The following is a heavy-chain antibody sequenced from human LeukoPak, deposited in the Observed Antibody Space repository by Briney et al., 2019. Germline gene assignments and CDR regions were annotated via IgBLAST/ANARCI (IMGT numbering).Heavy chain of an antibody. V-gene: IGHV4-59*01. Sequence: SETLSLTCTVSGXSISNYYWNWIPQPPGKGLECMGYINYSGSANYTPSLKSRVTISVETSKNQFSLRLTSVTAADTAVYYCATGTRQGATPCDYWGQGTLVTVSS. D-gene: IGHD1-1*01. CDR3: ATGTRQGATPCDY. CDR1: GXSISNYY. CDR2: INYSGSA. J-gene: IGHJ4*02.